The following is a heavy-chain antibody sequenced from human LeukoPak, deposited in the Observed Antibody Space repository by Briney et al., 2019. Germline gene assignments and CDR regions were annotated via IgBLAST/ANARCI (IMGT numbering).Heavy chain of an antibody. CDR3: AKDPYGSGSYFDY. D-gene: IGHD3-10*01. CDR2: ISYDGSNK. CDR1: GFTFSSYG. Sequence: GGSLRLSCAASGFTFSSYGMHWVRQAPGKGLEGVAVISYDGSNKYYADSVKGRFTISRDNSKNTLYLQMNSLRAEDTAVYYCAKDPYGSGSYFDYWGQGTLVTVSS. V-gene: IGHV3-30*18. J-gene: IGHJ4*02.